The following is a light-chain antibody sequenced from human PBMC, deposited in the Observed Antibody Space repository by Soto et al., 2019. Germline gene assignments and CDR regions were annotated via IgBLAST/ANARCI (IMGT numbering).Light chain of an antibody. J-gene: IGLJ3*02. Sequence: QSVLTQPASVSGSPGQSITISCTGTRSDVGGYNYVSWYQQNPGKAPKLIIYDVSHRPSGVSNRFFGYKSGNTASLTISGLQAEDEADYYCFSYTSSRARVFGGGTKVTVL. CDR3: FSYTSSRARV. CDR1: RSDVGGYNY. CDR2: DVS. V-gene: IGLV2-14*01.